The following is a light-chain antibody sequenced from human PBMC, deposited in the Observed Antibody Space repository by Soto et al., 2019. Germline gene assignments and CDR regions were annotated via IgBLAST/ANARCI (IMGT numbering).Light chain of an antibody. J-gene: IGLJ1*01. Sequence: QSALTQPPSASGTPGQTVTISCSGSSSNIGTSSVHWYKHLPGTAPKPLIYTNDQRPSGVPDRFSGSKSGTSASLAISGFQSEDEADYYCAVWDDSLNGHVFGARTKVTVL. V-gene: IGLV1-44*01. CDR1: SSNIGTSS. CDR2: TND. CDR3: AVWDDSLNGHV.